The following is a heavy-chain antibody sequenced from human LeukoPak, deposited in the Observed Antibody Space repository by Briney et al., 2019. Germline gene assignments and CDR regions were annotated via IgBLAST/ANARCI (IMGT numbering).Heavy chain of an antibody. CDR1: GFTFSSYW. Sequence: GGSLRLSCAASGFTFSSYWMHWVRQAPGKGLVWVSRINSDGSSTTYADSVKGRFTTSRDNAKNTLYLQMNSLRAEDMAVYYCARGKGGDFQHWGQGTLVTVSS. J-gene: IGHJ1*01. CDR2: INSDGSST. CDR3: ARGKGGDFQH. D-gene: IGHD3-16*01. V-gene: IGHV3-74*01.